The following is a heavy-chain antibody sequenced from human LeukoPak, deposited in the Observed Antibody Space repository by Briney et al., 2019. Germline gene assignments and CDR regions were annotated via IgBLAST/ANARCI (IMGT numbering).Heavy chain of an antibody. J-gene: IGHJ4*02. Sequence: SETLSLTCTVSGGSISSATYYWSWIRQPAGKGLEWIGRIYTSGSTNYNPSLKSRVTISVDTSKNQFSLKLSSVTAADTAVYYCARNSCPSGSCYENRGYFDYWGQGTLVTVSS. CDR3: ARNSCPSGSCYENRGYFDY. CDR2: IYTSGST. V-gene: IGHV4-61*02. CDR1: GGSISSATYY. D-gene: IGHD2-15*01.